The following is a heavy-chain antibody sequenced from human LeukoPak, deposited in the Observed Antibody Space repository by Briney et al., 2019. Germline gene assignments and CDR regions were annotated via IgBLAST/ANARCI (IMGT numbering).Heavy chain of an antibody. J-gene: IGHJ4*02. V-gene: IGHV1-46*01. CDR1: GYTFTSYY. D-gene: IGHD3-10*01. CDR2: INPSNGST. Sequence: ASVRVSCKASGYTFTSYYMHWVRQAPGQGLEWMGIINPSNGSTTYAQKFQGRVTMTRDTSTSTAHMELRSLRSEDTAVYYCAREPSPMVRGYSPTYWGQGTLVTVSS. CDR3: AREPSPMVRGYSPTY.